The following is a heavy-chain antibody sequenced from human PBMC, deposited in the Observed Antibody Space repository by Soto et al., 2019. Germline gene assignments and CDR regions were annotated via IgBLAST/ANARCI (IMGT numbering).Heavy chain of an antibody. CDR3: TTIPGYCSSTSCYAEGSDY. Sequence: GSLRLSCAASGFTFSNAWMNWVRQAPGKGLEWVGRIKSKTDGGTTDYAAPVKGRFTISRDDSKNTLYLQMNSLKTEDTAVYYCTTIPGYCSSTSCYAEGSDYWGQGTLVTASS. V-gene: IGHV3-15*07. CDR2: IKSKTDGGTT. CDR1: GFTFSNAW. D-gene: IGHD2-2*01. J-gene: IGHJ4*02.